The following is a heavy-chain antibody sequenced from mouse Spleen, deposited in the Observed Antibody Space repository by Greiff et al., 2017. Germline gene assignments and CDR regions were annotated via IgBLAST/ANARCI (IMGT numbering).Heavy chain of an antibody. CDR2: INPNNGGT. CDR1: GYTFTDYY. V-gene: IGHV1-26*01. CDR3: ARKGWSWYFGV. D-gene: IGHD1-1*02. J-gene: IGHJ1*03. Sequence: VQLQQSGPELVKPGASVKISCKASGYTFTDYYMNWVKQSHGKSLEWIGDINPNNGGTSYNQKFKGKATLTVDKSSSTAYMELRSLTSEDSAVYYCARKGWSWYFGVWGTGTTVTVSS.